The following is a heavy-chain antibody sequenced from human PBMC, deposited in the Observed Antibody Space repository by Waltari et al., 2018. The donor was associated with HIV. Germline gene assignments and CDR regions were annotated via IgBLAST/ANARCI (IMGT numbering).Heavy chain of an antibody. CDR3: ARVGGYGGNSGYFFDY. CDR2: NNPSDGNT. V-gene: IGHV1-46*01. CDR1: GYTFTSYY. Sequence: QVQLVQSGAAVKKSGASVKLSCKASGYTFTSYYMHWVRQAPGQGLECMGINNPSDGNTSYAQKFQGRVTMTRDTSTSTVYMELSSLRSEDTAVYSCARVGGYGGNSGYFFDYWGQGTLVTVSS. D-gene: IGHD2-21*01. J-gene: IGHJ4*02.